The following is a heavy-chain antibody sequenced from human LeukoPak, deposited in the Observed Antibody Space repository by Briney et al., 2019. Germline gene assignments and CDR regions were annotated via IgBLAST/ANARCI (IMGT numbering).Heavy chain of an antibody. D-gene: IGHD6-6*01. CDR3: ARFQIAARNFDY. Sequence: SETLSLTCAVSGGSISSSNWWSWVRQPPGKGLEWIGEIYHSGSTNYNPSLRSRVTISVDKSKNQFSLKLSSVTAADTAVYYCARFQIAARNFDYWGQGTLVTVSS. CDR1: GGSISSSNW. V-gene: IGHV4-4*02. J-gene: IGHJ4*02. CDR2: IYHSGST.